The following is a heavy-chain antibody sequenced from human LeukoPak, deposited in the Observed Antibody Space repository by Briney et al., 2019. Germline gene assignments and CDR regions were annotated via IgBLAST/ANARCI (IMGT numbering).Heavy chain of an antibody. CDR1: GGSISSSSFY. D-gene: IGHD2-21*02. Sequence: SETLSLTCTVSGGSISSSSFYWGWIRQPPGKGLEWIGNIYYSGTTYYNPSLKSRVTISVDTSKNQFSLKLRSVTAADTAVYYCARLRGDSLLGLTRYYFDYWGLGTLVAVSS. CDR2: IYYSGTT. CDR3: ARLRGDSLLGLTRYYFDY. J-gene: IGHJ4*02. V-gene: IGHV4-39*01.